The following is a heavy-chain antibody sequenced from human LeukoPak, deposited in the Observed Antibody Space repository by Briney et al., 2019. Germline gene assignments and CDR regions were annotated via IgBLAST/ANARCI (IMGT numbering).Heavy chain of an antibody. CDR3: ARDHLPGDSSGYAYYYYYGMDV. D-gene: IGHD3-22*01. Sequence: PGGSLRLSCAASGFTFSSYAMHWVRQAPGKGLEWVAVISYDGSNKYCADSVKGRFTISRDNSKNTLYLQMNSLRAEDTAVYYCARDHLPGDSSGYAYYYYYGMDVWGQGTTVTVSS. J-gene: IGHJ6*02. CDR2: ISYDGSNK. CDR1: GFTFSSYA. V-gene: IGHV3-30*04.